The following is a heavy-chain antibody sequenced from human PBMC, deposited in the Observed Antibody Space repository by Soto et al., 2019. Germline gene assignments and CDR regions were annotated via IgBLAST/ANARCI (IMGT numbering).Heavy chain of an antibody. CDR1: GFTFDDYA. CDR3: AKDAADHGDYAGYFDL. CDR2: ISWNSGSI. V-gene: IGHV3-9*01. D-gene: IGHD4-17*01. Sequence: EVQLVESGGGLVQPGRSLRLSCAASGFTFDDYAMHWVRQAPGKGLEWVSGISWNSGSIGYADSVKGRFTISRDNAKNSLYLQMNSLRAEDTALYYCAKDAADHGDYAGYFDLWGRGTLVTVSS. J-gene: IGHJ2*01.